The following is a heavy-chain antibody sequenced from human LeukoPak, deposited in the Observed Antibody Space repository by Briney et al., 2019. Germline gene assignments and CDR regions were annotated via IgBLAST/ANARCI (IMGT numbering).Heavy chain of an antibody. Sequence: GESLKISCAASRFTFSSYAMSWVRQAPGKGLECVSALSGSGGSTYYADSVKGRFTISRDNSKNTLYLQMNSLRADDTAKYYCAKVASLCTSTSCVRGGFDYWGQGTLVTVSS. CDR1: RFTFSSYA. CDR2: LSGSGGST. V-gene: IGHV3-23*01. CDR3: AKVASLCTSTSCVRGGFDY. J-gene: IGHJ4*02. D-gene: IGHD2-2*01.